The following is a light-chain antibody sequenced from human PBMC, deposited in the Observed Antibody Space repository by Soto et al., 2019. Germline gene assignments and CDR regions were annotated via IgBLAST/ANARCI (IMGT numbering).Light chain of an antibody. CDR2: AAS. J-gene: IGKJ1*01. V-gene: IGKV1-39*01. Sequence: DIQMTQSPSSLSASVGDRVTIICRASQKISSYLNWYQQKPGEAPKLLIYAASSLQSGVPSRFSGSGSGTDFTLTISSLQPEDFATYYCQQSYSTPRTFGQGTKVEIK. CDR1: QKISSY. CDR3: QQSYSTPRT.